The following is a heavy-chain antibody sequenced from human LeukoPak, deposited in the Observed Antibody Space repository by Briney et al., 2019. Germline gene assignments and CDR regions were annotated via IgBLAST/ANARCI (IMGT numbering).Heavy chain of an antibody. D-gene: IGHD3-3*01. V-gene: IGHV4-39*07. J-gene: IGHJ5*02. CDR3: ARAVLRFLEWPHKPFGFNWFDP. CDR2: IYYSGST. Sequence: SETLPLTCTVSGGSISSSSYYWGWIRQPPGKGLEWIGSIYYSGSTYYNPSLKSRVTISVDTSKNQFSLKLSSVTAADTAVYYCARAVLRFLEWPHKPFGFNWFDPWGQGTLVTVSS. CDR1: GGSISSSSYY.